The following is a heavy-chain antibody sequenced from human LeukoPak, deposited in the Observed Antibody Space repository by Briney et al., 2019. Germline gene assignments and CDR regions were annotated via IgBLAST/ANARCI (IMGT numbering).Heavy chain of an antibody. CDR2: IYYSGST. D-gene: IGHD3-22*01. J-gene: IGHJ6*03. V-gene: IGHV4-30-4*08. Sequence: SQTLSLTCTVSGASISSGDYYWSWIRQPPGKGLEWIGYIYYSGSTYYNPSLKSRVTISVDTSKNQFSLKLSSVTAADTAVYYCASLSSGYYYYYMDVWGKGTTVTVSS. CDR1: GASISSGDYY. CDR3: ASLSSGYYYYYMDV.